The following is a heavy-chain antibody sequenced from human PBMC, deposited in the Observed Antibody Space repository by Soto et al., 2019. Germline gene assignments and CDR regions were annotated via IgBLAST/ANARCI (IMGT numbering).Heavy chain of an antibody. CDR2: IKQDGSEK. Sequence: EVHLVESGGGLGQPGGSLRLSCAASGFTSSSYWMSWVRQAPGKGLEWVANIKQDGSEKYYVDAVKGRFTISRDNPKNSLYLQLNRLRAEDTAVYYCARDLISATGFDYWGQGTLVTVSS. D-gene: IGHD2-15*01. CDR3: ARDLISATGFDY. J-gene: IGHJ4*02. CDR1: GFTSSSYW. V-gene: IGHV3-7*05.